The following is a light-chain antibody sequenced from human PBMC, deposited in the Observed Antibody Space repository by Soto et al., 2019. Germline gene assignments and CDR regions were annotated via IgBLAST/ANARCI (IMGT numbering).Light chain of an antibody. J-gene: IGLJ1*01. V-gene: IGLV2-14*01. CDR2: DVS. CDR3: SSYTSSSPLDV. Sequence: QSALTQPASVSGSPVQSITISCTGTSSDVGGYNYVSWYQQHPGKAPKLIIYDVSNRPSGVSNRFSGSKSGNTASLTISGLQAEDEADYSCSSYTSSSPLDVFGTGTKLTVL. CDR1: SSDVGGYNY.